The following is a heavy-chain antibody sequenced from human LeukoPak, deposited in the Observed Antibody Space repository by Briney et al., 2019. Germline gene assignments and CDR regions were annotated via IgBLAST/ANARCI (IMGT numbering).Heavy chain of an antibody. V-gene: IGHV3-21*01. CDR1: GFTFSGYS. Sequence: GGSLRLSCTASGFTFSGYSMNWVRQAPGKGLEWVSSISSSSSYIYYADSVKGRSTISRDSAKNSLYLQMNSLRAEDTAVYYCARSEDDGGNSDYWGQGTLVTVSS. D-gene: IGHD4-23*01. CDR2: ISSSSSYI. J-gene: IGHJ4*02. CDR3: ARSEDDGGNSDY.